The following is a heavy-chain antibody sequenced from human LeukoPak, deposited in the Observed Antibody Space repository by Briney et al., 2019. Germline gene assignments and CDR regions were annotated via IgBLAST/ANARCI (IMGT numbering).Heavy chain of an antibody. CDR2: IYYSGNT. V-gene: IGHV4-59*01. Sequence: PSETLSLTCTVSGGSIIYYHWSWIRQPPGKGLEWIGYIYYSGNTNYNPSLKSRVTISVDTSKNQFSLKLSSVTAADTAVYYCARGYGGNSDDYWGQGTLVTVSS. CDR3: ARGYGGNSDDY. J-gene: IGHJ4*02. D-gene: IGHD4-23*01. CDR1: GGSIIYYH.